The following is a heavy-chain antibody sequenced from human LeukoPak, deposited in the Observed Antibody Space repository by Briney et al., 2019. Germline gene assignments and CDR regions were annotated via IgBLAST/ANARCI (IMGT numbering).Heavy chain of an antibody. Sequence: ASVNVSCKASVYTFTRYDINWVGQAAGQGGEGMGWMNPNSGNTGYAQKFQGRVTMTKYTSISTAYMELSSLRSEDTAVYYCAIVTGYYVPPDYWGQGTLVTVSS. D-gene: IGHD3-9*01. CDR1: VYTFTRYD. CDR3: AIVTGYYVPPDY. V-gene: IGHV1-8*01. J-gene: IGHJ4*02. CDR2: MNPNSGNT.